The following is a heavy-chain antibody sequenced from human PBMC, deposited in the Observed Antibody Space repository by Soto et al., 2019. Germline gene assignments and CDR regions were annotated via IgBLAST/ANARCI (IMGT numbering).Heavy chain of an antibody. V-gene: IGHV4-34*01. Sequence: SETLSLTCAVYGGSFSGYYWNWIRQPPGKGLEWIGEIDHSGYTNYNPSLKSRVTISVDTPKNQFSLRLTSVTAADTAVYYCARVRDWFDPWGQGTLVTVSS. J-gene: IGHJ5*02. CDR3: ARVRDWFDP. CDR1: GGSFSGYY. CDR2: IDHSGYT. D-gene: IGHD3-3*01.